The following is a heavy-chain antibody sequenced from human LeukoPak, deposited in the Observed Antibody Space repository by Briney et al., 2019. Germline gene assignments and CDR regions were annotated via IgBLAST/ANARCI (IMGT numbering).Heavy chain of an antibody. CDR1: GASISSSDYY. CDR2: INHSGST. D-gene: IGHD3-22*01. Sequence: PSETLSLTCTVSGASISSSDYYWSWIRQPPGKGLEWIGEINHSGSTNYNPSLKSRVTISVDTSKNQFSLKLSSVTAADTAVYYCARGRYYYDSSGYRNWFDPWGQGTLVTVSS. V-gene: IGHV4-61*08. J-gene: IGHJ5*02. CDR3: ARGRYYYDSSGYRNWFDP.